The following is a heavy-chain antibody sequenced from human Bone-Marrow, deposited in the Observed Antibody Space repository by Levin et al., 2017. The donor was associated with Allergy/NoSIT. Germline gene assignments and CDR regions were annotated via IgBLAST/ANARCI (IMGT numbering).Heavy chain of an antibody. J-gene: IGHJ4*02. CDR2: IYSGGTT. V-gene: IGHV3-66*01. CDR1: GFIVRSNY. Sequence: GESLKISCAASGFIVRSNYISWVRQAPGKGLEWVSVIYSGGTTYYADSVKDRFTISRDNSKNTLYLQLNSLRVEDTAVYYCARDYQGHGSFDYWGQGTLVTVSS. CDR3: ARDYQGHGSFDY. D-gene: IGHD3-10*01.